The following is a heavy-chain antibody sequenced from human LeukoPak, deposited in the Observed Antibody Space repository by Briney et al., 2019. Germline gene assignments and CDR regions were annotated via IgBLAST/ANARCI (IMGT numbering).Heavy chain of an antibody. CDR1: GVTFSSYA. J-gene: IGHJ4*02. CDR3: AKRVGGVNNFDY. CDR2: ISGSGGTT. V-gene: IGHV3-23*01. Sequence: PGGSLRLSCAASGVTFSSYAMNWVRQAPGKGLEWVSVISGSGGTTYYADSVKGRFTISRDNSKNMLYLQMNSLRAEDTAVYYCAKRVGGVNNFDYWGQGTLVTVSS. D-gene: IGHD3-16*01.